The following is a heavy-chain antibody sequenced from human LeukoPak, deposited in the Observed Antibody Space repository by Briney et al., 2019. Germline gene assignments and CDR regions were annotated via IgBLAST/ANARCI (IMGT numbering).Heavy chain of an antibody. Sequence: GGSLRLSCAASGFTFSSYAMHWVRQAPGKGLEYVSAISSNGGSTYYVNSVKGRFTISRDNSKNTLYLQMDSLRAEDMAVYYCARVGGSVYYYYYGMDVWVQGTTVTVSS. CDR1: GFTFSSYA. CDR2: ISSNGGST. J-gene: IGHJ6*02. V-gene: IGHV3-64*01. D-gene: IGHD1-26*01. CDR3: ARVGGSVYYYYYGMDV.